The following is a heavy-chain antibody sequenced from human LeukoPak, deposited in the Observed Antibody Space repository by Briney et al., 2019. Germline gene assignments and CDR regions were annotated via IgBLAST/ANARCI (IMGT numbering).Heavy chain of an antibody. D-gene: IGHD5-18*01. CDR1: GYTFTSYG. CDR3: ARYIQGVGFDI. CDR2: MNPRDDT. V-gene: IGHV1-8*02. J-gene: IGHJ3*02. Sequence: GASVKVSCKASGYTFTSYGISWVRQATGRGLEWLGWMNPRDDTGYAQRFQGRVTLTRDRSTNTAYMEISSLTSDDTAVYYCARYIQGVGFDIWGQGTMVTVSA.